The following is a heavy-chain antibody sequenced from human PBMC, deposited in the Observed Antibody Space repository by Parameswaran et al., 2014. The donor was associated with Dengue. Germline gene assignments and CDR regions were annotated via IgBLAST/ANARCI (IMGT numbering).Heavy chain of an antibody. V-gene: IGHV3-33*05. J-gene: IGHJ4*02. D-gene: IGHD2-15*01. CDR2: ISYDGSNK. CDR3: AREDIVVVVAAVPDYFDY. Sequence: VRQAPGKGLEWVAVISYDGSNKYYADSVKGRFTISRDNSKNTLYLQMNSLRAEDTAVYYCAREDIVVVVAAVPDYFDYWGQGTLVTVSS.